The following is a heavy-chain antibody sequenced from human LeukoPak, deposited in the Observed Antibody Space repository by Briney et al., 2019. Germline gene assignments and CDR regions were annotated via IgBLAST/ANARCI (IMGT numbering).Heavy chain of an antibody. J-gene: IGHJ4*02. V-gene: IGHV4-39*07. Sequence: SETLSLTCTVSGGSISSDNYYWGWIRQPPGKGLEWIGSIYHSGSTYYNPSLKSRVTISVDTSKNQFSLKLSSVTAADTAVYYCAREMVRGVGGFDYWGQGTLVTVSS. CDR1: GGSISSDNYY. D-gene: IGHD3-10*01. CDR2: IYHSGST. CDR3: AREMVRGVGGFDY.